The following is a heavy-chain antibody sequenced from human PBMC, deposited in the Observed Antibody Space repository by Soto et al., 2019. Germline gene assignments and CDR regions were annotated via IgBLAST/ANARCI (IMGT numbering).Heavy chain of an antibody. J-gene: IGHJ6*02. CDR3: ARSKIVVVPAAMREEDYYYYGMDV. Sequence: GASVKVSCKASGYTFTSYAMHWVRQAPGQRLEWMGWINAGNGNTKYSQKFQGRVTITRDTSASTAYMELSSLRSEDTAVYYCARSKIVVVPAAMREEDYYYYGMDVWGQGTTVTVSS. V-gene: IGHV1-3*01. D-gene: IGHD2-2*01. CDR1: GYTFTSYA. CDR2: INAGNGNT.